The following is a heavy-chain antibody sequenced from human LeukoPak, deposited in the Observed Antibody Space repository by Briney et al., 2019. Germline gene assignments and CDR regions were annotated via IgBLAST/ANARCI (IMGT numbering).Heavy chain of an antibody. J-gene: IGHJ5*02. V-gene: IGHV3-21*01. Sequence: GGSLRLSCAASGFTFSSYSMNWVRQAPGKGLEWVSSISSSSSYIYYADSVKGRFTISRDNAKNSLYLQMNSLRAEDTAVYYCARGLSYGETKLYFSRDPFDPWGQGTLVTVSS. CDR1: GFTFSSYS. D-gene: IGHD5-18*01. CDR3: ARGLSYGETKLYFSRDPFDP. CDR2: ISSSSSYI.